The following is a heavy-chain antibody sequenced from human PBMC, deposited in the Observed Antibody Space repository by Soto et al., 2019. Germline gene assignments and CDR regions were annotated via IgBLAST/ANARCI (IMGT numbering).Heavy chain of an antibody. CDR3: ARAKNGRSCFDY. J-gene: IGHJ4*02. CDR2: ISSSSSYI. Sequence: EVQLVESGGGLVKPGGSLRLSCAASGFTFSSYSMNWVRQAPGKGLEWVSSISSSSSYIYYADSVKGRFTISRDNAKNSLYLQMNSLRAEDTAVYYCARAKNGRSCFDYWGQGTLVTVSS. CDR1: GFTFSSYS. D-gene: IGHD6-13*01. V-gene: IGHV3-21*01.